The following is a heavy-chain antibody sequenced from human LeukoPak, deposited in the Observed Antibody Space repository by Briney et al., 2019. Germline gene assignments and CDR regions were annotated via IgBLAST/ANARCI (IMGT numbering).Heavy chain of an antibody. CDR1: GFTFNSYN. V-gene: IGHV3-48*01. Sequence: PGGSLRLSCAASGFTFNSYNMNWVRQAPGKGLEWISYISSSSSTKYYVDSVKGRFTISRDNAKNSLYLQMNSLRAEDTAVYYCARDLRYDFWSGYLNWFDPWGQGTLVTVSS. D-gene: IGHD3-3*01. CDR2: ISSSSSTK. CDR3: ARDLRYDFWSGYLNWFDP. J-gene: IGHJ5*02.